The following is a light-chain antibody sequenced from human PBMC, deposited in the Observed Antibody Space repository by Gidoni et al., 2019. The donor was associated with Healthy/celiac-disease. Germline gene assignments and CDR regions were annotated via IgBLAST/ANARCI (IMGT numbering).Light chain of an antibody. CDR1: SSDVGGYNY. V-gene: IGLV2-14*01. Sequence: PASVSGSPGQSITISCTGTSSDVGGYNYVSWYQQHPGKAPKLMIYDVSNRPSGVSNRFSGSKSGNTASLTISGLQAEDEADYYCSSYTSSSTYVFGTGTKFTVL. CDR3: SSYTSSSTYV. CDR2: DVS. J-gene: IGLJ1*01.